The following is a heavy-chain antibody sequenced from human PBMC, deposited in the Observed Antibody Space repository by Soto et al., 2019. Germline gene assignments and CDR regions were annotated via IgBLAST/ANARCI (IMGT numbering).Heavy chain of an antibody. CDR1: GYTFTSYG. CDR3: AREVGGYSYGYYYYGMDV. Sequence: ASVKVSCKASGYTFTSYGISWVRQAPGQGLEWMGWISAYNGNTNYAQKLQGRVTMTTDTSTSTAYMELRSLRSDDTAVYYCAREVGGYSYGYYYYGMDVWGQGTTVTVSS. D-gene: IGHD5-18*01. J-gene: IGHJ6*02. CDR2: ISAYNGNT. V-gene: IGHV1-18*01.